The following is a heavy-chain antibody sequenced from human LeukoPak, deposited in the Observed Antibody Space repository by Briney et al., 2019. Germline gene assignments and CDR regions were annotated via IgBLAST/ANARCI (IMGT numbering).Heavy chain of an antibody. CDR1: GFTFSSSA. Sequence: GGSLRLSCAASGFTFSSSAMSWVRQAPGKGLEWLSAIYSDGNTYYADSVKGRFTIFRDNSKNMLYLQMNSLRADDTAVYYCVREREGSNSEHWGQGTLVTVSS. D-gene: IGHD1-26*01. V-gene: IGHV3-53*01. CDR2: IYSDGNT. CDR3: VREREGSNSEH. J-gene: IGHJ1*01.